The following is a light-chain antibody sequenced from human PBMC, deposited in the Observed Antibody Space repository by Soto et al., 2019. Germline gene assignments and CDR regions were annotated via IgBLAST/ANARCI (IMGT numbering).Light chain of an antibody. CDR2: DVS. V-gene: IGLV2-11*01. CDR1: SSDVGGYNY. J-gene: IGLJ2*01. Sequence: QSALTQPRSVSGSPGKSVTISCTGTSSDVGGYNYVSWYQQHPGKAPKFMIYDVSKRPSGVPDRFSGSKSGNTASLTISGLQAEDEADYYCCSYAGSYTEVFGGGTKVTVL. CDR3: CSYAGSYTEV.